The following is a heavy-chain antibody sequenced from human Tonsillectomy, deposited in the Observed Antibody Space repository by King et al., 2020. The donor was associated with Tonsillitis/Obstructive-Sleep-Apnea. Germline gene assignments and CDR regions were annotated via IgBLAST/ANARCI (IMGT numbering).Heavy chain of an antibody. D-gene: IGHD5-24*01. CDR2: IWYDGTNK. V-gene: IGHV3-33*01. J-gene: IGHJ3*02. CDR1: GFTFSYYA. CDR3: ARKTGYNLGAFDI. Sequence: VQLVESGGGVGQPGRSLRLSCAASGFTFSYYAIHWVRQAPGKGLEWVAFIWYDGTNKYYADSVKGRFTISRDNSKNTLYLQMNSLRADDTAVYYCARKTGYNLGAFDIWGQGTMVTVSS.